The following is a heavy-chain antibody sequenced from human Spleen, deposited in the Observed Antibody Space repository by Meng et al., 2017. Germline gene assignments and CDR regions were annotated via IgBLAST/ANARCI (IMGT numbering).Heavy chain of an antibody. V-gene: IGHV6-1*01. CDR3: ARGVTTFDY. CDR2: TYYRSKWYN. Sequence: QVQLQQSGPGLVKPSQTLSVTCAISGESVSSNIGAWNWIRQSPSRGLEWLGRTYYRSKWYNEYAVSVKSRITINPDTSKNQLSLQLSSVTPEDTVVYYCARGVTTFDYWGQGTLVTVSS. CDR1: GESVSSNIGA. D-gene: IGHD4-17*01. J-gene: IGHJ4*02.